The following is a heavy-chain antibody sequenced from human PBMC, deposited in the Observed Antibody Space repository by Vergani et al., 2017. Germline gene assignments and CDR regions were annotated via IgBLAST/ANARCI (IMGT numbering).Heavy chain of an antibody. V-gene: IGHV1-46*03. J-gene: IGHJ4*02. Sequence: QVQVVQSGAEVKKSGASVKVSCKTSGYTFSNYYMHWVRQAPGQGLEWMGIINPSGGHTNYAQKFQGRVTMTRDTSTSTVYMELSSLSSEDTALYYCARGDYGILTGYRYWGQGTLVTVSA. D-gene: IGHD3-9*01. CDR3: ARGDYGILTGYRY. CDR2: INPSGGHT. CDR1: GYTFSNYY.